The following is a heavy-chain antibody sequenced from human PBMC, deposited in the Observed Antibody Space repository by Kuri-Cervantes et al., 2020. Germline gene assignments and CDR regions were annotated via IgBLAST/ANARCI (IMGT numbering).Heavy chain of an antibody. V-gene: IGHV4-34*01. CDR2: INHSGST. Sequence: GSLRLSCAVYGGSFSGYYWSWIRQPPGKGLEWIGEINHSGSTNYNPSLKSRVTISVDTSKNQFSLKLSSVTVADTAVYYCARRGYYDSHRRRDAFDIWGQGTMVTVSS. D-gene: IGHD3-22*01. J-gene: IGHJ3*02. CDR1: GGSFSGYY. CDR3: ARRGYYDSHRRRDAFDI.